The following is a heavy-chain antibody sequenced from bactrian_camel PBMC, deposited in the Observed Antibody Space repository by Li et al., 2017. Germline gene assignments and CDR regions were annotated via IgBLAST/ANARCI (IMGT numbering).Heavy chain of an antibody. Sequence: QLVESGGDSVQAGGSLRLSCVASGYVHKDKCMAWFRQAPGKEREAVASIYTVDGSTYYADSVKGRFSISQDKSKNTVYLQMNNLKPEDTAMYYCKTDTEPTCSYEHDYWGQGTQVTVS. CDR3: KTDTEPTCSYEHDY. CDR2: IYTVDGST. J-gene: IGHJ4*01. CDR1: GYVHKDKC. D-gene: IGHD3*01. V-gene: IGHV3S63*01.